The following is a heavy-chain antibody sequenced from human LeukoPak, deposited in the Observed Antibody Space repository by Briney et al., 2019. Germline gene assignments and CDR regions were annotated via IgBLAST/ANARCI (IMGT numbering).Heavy chain of an antibody. V-gene: IGHV3-7*01. J-gene: IGHJ4*02. Sequence: GGSLRLSCAASGFTFSSYWMSWVRQAPGKGLEWVANIKQDGSEKYYVDSVKGRFTISRDNAKSSLYLQMNSLRAEDTAVYYCARGSSGWYVEYYFDYWGQGTLVTVSS. CDR3: ARGSSGWYVEYYFDY. D-gene: IGHD6-19*01. CDR1: GFTFSSYW. CDR2: IKQDGSEK.